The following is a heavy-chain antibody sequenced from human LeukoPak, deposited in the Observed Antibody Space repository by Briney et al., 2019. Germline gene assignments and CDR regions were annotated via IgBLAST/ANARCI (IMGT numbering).Heavy chain of an antibody. CDR1: GGSFSGHY. D-gene: IGHD3-10*01. CDR3: ARPRYGSGSLDS. CDR2: INHSGST. V-gene: IGHV4-34*01. J-gene: IGHJ4*02. Sequence: SETPSLTCAVYGGSFSGHYWTWIRQPPGKGLEWIGEINHSGSTTYNPSLNNRVTMSVDTSKNQFSLKLTSVTAADTAVYYCARPRYGSGSLDSWGQGTLVTVSS.